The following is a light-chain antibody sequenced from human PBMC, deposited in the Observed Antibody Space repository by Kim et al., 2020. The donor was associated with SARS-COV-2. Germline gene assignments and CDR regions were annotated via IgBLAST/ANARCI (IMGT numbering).Light chain of an antibody. CDR1: LSLSGGY. CDR3: QQYDTSPLT. V-gene: IGKV3-20*01. Sequence: SPGERAPPSRRARLSLSGGYLACYQQKPVQAPRLLIYVPPRRAPGIPDRFSRGVSVTDFALTVSRLGPEDFAGYYCQQYDTSPLTFGGGTKVDIK. CDR2: VPP. J-gene: IGKJ4*01.